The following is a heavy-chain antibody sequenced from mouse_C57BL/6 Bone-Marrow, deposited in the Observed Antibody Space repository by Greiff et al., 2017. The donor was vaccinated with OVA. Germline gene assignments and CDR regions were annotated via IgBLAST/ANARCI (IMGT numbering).Heavy chain of an antibody. CDR3: VRGEAQAYFDY. V-gene: IGHV10-3*01. J-gene: IGHJ2*01. Sequence: EVQLVESGGGLVQPKGSLKLSCAASGFTFNTYAMHWVRQAPGKGLEWVARIRRKSSNYATYYADSVKDRFTISRDDSQSMLYLQMNNLKTEDTAMYYCVRGEAQAYFDYWGQGTTLTVSS. CDR2: IRRKSSNYAT. CDR1: GFTFNTYA. D-gene: IGHD3-2*02.